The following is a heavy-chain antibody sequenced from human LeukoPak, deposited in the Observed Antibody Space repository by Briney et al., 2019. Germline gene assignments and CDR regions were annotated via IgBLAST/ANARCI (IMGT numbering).Heavy chain of an antibody. CDR3: AKGGIQLWLNY. CDR2: IRIDGSKK. J-gene: IGHJ4*02. D-gene: IGHD5-18*01. CDR1: GLTFCSYG. Sequence: GGSLRLSCAVSGLTFCSYGMHWVRQAPGKGLEWVAVIRIDGSKKYYADSVKGRFTIYRDNSKNTLYLQMNSLRAEDTAVYYWAKGGIQLWLNYWGQRTLVSVSS. V-gene: IGHV3-30*02.